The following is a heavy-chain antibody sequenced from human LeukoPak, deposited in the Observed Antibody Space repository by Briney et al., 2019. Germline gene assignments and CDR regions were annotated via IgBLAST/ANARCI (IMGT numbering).Heavy chain of an antibody. J-gene: IGHJ5*02. Sequence: PSETLSLTCAVPGGTFIGYYWSWIRQPPGKGLAWIGEIDHTGSTNYNPSLESRVTLSVDPSKNQVSLNLNSLTAADTAVYYCARGLRFHVGSGNWFDLWGQGTLVTVSS. CDR3: ARGLRFHVGSGNWFDL. CDR2: IDHTGST. V-gene: IGHV4-34*01. CDR1: GGTFIGYY. D-gene: IGHD3-10*01.